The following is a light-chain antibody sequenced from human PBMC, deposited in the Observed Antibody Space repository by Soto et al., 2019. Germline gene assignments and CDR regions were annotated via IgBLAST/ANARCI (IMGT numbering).Light chain of an antibody. Sequence: EIVLTQSPGTLSLSPGERATLSCRASQSVSSSYLAWYQQKPGQAPRLLIYIASSRATGIPDRFSGSGSGTDFTLTISRLEPEDFAVYYCQQYGNSRGTFGQGTKVDIK. V-gene: IGKV3-20*01. J-gene: IGKJ1*01. CDR1: QSVSSSY. CDR3: QQYGNSRGT. CDR2: IAS.